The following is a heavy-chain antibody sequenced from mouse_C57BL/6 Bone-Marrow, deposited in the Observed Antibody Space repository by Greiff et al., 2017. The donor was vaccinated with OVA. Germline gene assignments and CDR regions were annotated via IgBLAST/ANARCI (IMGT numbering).Heavy chain of an antibody. D-gene: IGHD1-1*01. V-gene: IGHV1-9*01. CDR2: ILPGSGST. Sequence: QVQLQQSGAELMKPGASVKLSCKATGYTFTGYWIEWVKQRPGHGLEWIGEILPGSGSTNYNEKFKGKATFTADTSSNTAYMQLSSLTTEDSAIYYGASQSPYYYGSSYYFDYWGQGTTLTVSS. J-gene: IGHJ2*01. CDR1: GYTFTGYW. CDR3: ASQSPYYYGSSYYFDY.